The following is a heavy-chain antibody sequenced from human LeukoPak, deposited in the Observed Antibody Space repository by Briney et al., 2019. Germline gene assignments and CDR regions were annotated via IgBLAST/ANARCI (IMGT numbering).Heavy chain of an antibody. V-gene: IGHV4-39*01. CDR1: GGSVSSSSYY. CDR2: IYYSGST. Sequence: PSETLSLTCTVSGGSVSSSSYYWGWIRQPPGKGLEWIGSIYYSGSTDYNPSLKSRVIISVDTSKNQFSLKLTSVTAADTAVYYCARHLAGTGYFDYWGQGTLVTVSS. J-gene: IGHJ4*02. D-gene: IGHD6-13*01. CDR3: ARHLAGTGYFDY.